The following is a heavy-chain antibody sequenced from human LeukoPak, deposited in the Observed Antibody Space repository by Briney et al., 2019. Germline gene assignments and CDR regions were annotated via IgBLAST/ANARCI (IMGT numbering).Heavy chain of an antibody. J-gene: IGHJ5*02. CDR2: IKQDGSEK. CDR3: ARDLNLSEWFDP. CDR1: GFTFSSYW. V-gene: IGHV3-7*01. Sequence: PGGSLRLSCAASGFTFSSYWMSWVRQAPGKGLEWVANIKQDGSEKYYVDSVKGRFAISRDNAKSSLYLQMNSLRAEDTAVYYCARDLNLSEWFDPWGQGTLVTVSS.